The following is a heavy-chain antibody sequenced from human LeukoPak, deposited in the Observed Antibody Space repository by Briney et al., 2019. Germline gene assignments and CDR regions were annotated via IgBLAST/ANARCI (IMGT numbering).Heavy chain of an antibody. CDR1: GYSFTSYW. Sequence: GESLKISCKGSGYSFTSYWIGWVRQMPGKGLEWMGIIYPGDSDTRYRPSFQGQVTISADKSISTAYLQWSSLKASDTAMYYCARQRHCTNGVCNAFDIWGQGTMVTVSS. V-gene: IGHV5-51*01. D-gene: IGHD2-8*01. J-gene: IGHJ3*02. CDR3: ARQRHCTNGVCNAFDI. CDR2: IYPGDSDT.